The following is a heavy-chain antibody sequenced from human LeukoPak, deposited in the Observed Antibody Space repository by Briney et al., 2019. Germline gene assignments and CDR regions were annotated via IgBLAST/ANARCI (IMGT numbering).Heavy chain of an antibody. D-gene: IGHD2/OR15-2a*01. CDR2: FDPEDGET. J-gene: IGHJ4*02. CDR1: GYTFTGYY. V-gene: IGHV1-24*01. Sequence: ASVKVSCKASGYTFTGYYMHWVRQAPGQGLEWMGGFDPEDGETIYAQKFQGRVTMTEDTSTDTAYMELSSLRSEDTAVYYCATEFSSSTTGDFDYWGQGTLVTVSS. CDR3: ATEFSSSTTGDFDY.